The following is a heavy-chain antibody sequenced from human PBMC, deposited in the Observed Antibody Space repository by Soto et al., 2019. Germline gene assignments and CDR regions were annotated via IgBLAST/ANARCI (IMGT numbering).Heavy chain of an antibody. Sequence: ASVKVSCKASGGTFSSYAISWVRQAPGQGLEWMGGIIPIFGIANYAQKFQGRVTITADKSTSTAYMELSSLRSEDTAVYYCARRNGYSSSWYGWFDPWGQGTLVTVSS. V-gene: IGHV1-69*10. J-gene: IGHJ5*02. D-gene: IGHD6-13*01. CDR2: IIPIFGIA. CDR1: GGTFSSYA. CDR3: ARRNGYSSSWYGWFDP.